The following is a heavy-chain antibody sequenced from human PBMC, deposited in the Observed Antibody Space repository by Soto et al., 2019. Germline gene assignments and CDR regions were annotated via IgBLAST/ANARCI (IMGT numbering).Heavy chain of an antibody. CDR2: MSSDGSKI. Sequence: QVQLVESGGGAVQHGESLRLSCVASGFDFTYYAMHWVRHAPGKGLESVAVMSSDGSKIHHTDSVKGRFTISRDNSKNTLYLQMNSLRKEDTAVYFCAKDEGVGGTLGLFDYWGQGTLVSVSS. V-gene: IGHV3-30*18. D-gene: IGHD1-26*01. CDR1: GFDFTYYA. J-gene: IGHJ4*02. CDR3: AKDEGVGGTLGLFDY.